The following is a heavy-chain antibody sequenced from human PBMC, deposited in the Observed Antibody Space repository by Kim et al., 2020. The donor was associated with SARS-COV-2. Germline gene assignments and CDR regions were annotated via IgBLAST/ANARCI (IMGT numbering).Heavy chain of an antibody. V-gene: IGHV4-59*01. J-gene: IGHJ6*02. CDR3: ARDNTGHLEWFHTYYYGMDV. Sequence: RVTISVDTSKNQFSLKLSSVTAADTAVYYCARDNTGHLEWFHTYYYGMDVWGQGTTVTVSS. D-gene: IGHD3-3*01.